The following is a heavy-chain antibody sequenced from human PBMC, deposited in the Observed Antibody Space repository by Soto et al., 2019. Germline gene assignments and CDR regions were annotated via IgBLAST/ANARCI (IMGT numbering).Heavy chain of an antibody. CDR2: ITSGGSA. CDR1: GFTFSSHS. CDR3: AKGRAVVPAAKFYYGMDV. V-gene: IGHV3-23*01. J-gene: IGHJ6*02. Sequence: GGSLRLSCAASGFTFSSHSMNWVRQAPGKGLEWVSSITSGGSAYYADSVRGRFTISRDRSKNTLYLQMNSLRADDTAVYYCAKGRAVVPAAKFYYGMDVWGQGTTVTVSS. D-gene: IGHD2-2*01.